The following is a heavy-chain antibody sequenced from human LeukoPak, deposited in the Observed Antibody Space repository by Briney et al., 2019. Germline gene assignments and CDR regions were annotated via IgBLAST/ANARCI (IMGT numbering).Heavy chain of an antibody. V-gene: IGHV4-39*01. Sequence: PSETLSLTCTVSGGSISSTSYYWGWIRQPPGKGLQWIGSIFYSGSTYDNPSLKSRVTMSVDTSKNQFSLKLSSVTATDTAVYYCARWFGKTLAGVYWGEGTLVTVSS. CDR3: ARWFGKTLAGVY. D-gene: IGHD3-10*01. CDR2: IFYSGST. CDR1: GGSISSTSYY. J-gene: IGHJ4*02.